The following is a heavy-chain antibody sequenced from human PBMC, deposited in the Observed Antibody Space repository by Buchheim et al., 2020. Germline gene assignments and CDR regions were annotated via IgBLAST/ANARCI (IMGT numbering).Heavy chain of an antibody. J-gene: IGHJ4*02. Sequence: QVQLVESGGGVVQPGRSLRLSRAASGFTFSSYAMHWVRQAPGKGLEWVAVISYDGSNKYYADSVKGRFTISRDNSKNTLYLQMNSLRAEDTAVYYCARSYYYGSGSYPDYWGQGTL. V-gene: IGHV3-30*04. D-gene: IGHD3-10*01. CDR1: GFTFSSYA. CDR3: ARSYYYGSGSYPDY. CDR2: ISYDGSNK.